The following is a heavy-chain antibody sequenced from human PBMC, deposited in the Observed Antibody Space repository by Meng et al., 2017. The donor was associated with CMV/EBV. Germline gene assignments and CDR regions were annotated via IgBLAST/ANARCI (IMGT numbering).Heavy chain of an antibody. J-gene: IGHJ6*02. CDR3: AKAPRDYYGMDV. CDR1: GFTFSSYG. V-gene: IGHV3-33*06. CDR2: IWYDGSNK. Sequence: GESLKISCAASGFTFSSYGMHWVRQAPGKGLEWVAVIWYDGSNKYYADSVKGRFIISRDNSKNTLYLQMNSLRAEDTAVYYCAKAPRDYYGMDVWGQGTTVTVSS.